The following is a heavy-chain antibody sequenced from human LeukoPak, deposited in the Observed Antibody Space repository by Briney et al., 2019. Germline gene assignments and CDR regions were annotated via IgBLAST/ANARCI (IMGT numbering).Heavy chain of an antibody. CDR2: ISYDGSNK. J-gene: IGHJ4*02. CDR1: GFTFSSYG. Sequence: GGSLRLSCAASGFTFSSYGMHWVRQAPGKGLEWVAVISYDGSNKYYADSVKGRFTTSRDNSKNTLYLQMNSLRAEDTAVYYCAKERSALIVVVPAFDYWGQGTLVTVSS. CDR3: AKERSALIVVVPAFDY. V-gene: IGHV3-30*18. D-gene: IGHD2-2*01.